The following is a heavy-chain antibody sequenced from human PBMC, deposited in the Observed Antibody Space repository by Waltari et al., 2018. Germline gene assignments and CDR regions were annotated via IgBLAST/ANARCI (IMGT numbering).Heavy chain of an antibody. CDR2: MYYSGTT. V-gene: IGHV4-59*01. CDR3: ARDRDNSGYPRLHD. J-gene: IGHJ4*02. D-gene: IGHD3-22*01. CDR1: GGSINSYY. Sequence: QMQLQESGPGLVKPSETLSLTCTVSGGSINSYYWSWIRQPPGKGLEWIGYMYYSGTTNDNPALKSRVTISVETSKNQFSLRLSSVTAADTAVYYCARDRDNSGYPRLHDWGQGTLVTVSS.